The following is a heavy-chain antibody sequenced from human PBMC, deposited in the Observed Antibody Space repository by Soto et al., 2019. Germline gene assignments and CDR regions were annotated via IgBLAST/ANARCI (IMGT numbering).Heavy chain of an antibody. V-gene: IGHV4-34*01. CDR2: INHSGST. CDR3: ARGPRYPWLDP. Sequence: QVQLQQWGAGLLKPSETLSLICAVYGGSFSGYYWSWIRQPPGKGLEWIGEINHSGSTNYNPSLKSRVTISVDTSKNQFSLKLSSVTAADKAVYYCARGPRYPWLDPWGQGTLVTVSS. D-gene: IGHD1-26*01. J-gene: IGHJ5*02. CDR1: GGSFSGYY.